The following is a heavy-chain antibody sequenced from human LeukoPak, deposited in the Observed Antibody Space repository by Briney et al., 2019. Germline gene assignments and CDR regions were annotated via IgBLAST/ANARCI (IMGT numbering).Heavy chain of an antibody. J-gene: IGHJ4*02. CDR1: GGTFSSYA. D-gene: IGHD1-7*01. CDR3: ARHAELYYFDY. Sequence: SCKASGGTFSSYAMHWVRQAPGKGLEWVAVISYDGSNKYYADSVKGRFTISRDNSKNTLYLQMNSLRAEDTAVYYCARHAELYYFDYWGQGTLVTVSS. CDR2: ISYDGSNK. V-gene: IGHV3-30*04.